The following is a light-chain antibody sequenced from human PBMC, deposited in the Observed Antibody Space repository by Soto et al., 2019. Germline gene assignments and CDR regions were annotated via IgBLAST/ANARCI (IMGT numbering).Light chain of an antibody. V-gene: IGKV1-17*01. Sequence: DIQMTQSPSSLSESVGDRVTITCRASQGIRNDLGWYQQKPGKAPKRLIYAASSLQSGVPSRFSGSGSGTEFTLTNSSLQPEDFSTYYCQQYITYSRTFGQGTKVEIK. CDR1: QGIRND. CDR3: QQYITYSRT. CDR2: AAS. J-gene: IGKJ1*01.